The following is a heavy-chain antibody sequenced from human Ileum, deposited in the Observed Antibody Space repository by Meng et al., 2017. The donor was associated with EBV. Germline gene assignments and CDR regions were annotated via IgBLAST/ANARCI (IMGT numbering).Heavy chain of an antibody. J-gene: IGHJ4*02. V-gene: IGHV4-28*01. CDR3: ARNVPGTSAYYD. Sequence: QVRRQESGPGLVTPSDTLSLTCAVSGYSISSTNWWGWIRQPPGKGLEWIGYIYYSGSTSYNPSLKSRVTMSVDTSKNQFSLNLNSVTAVDTAVYYCARNVPGTSAYYDWGQGTLVTVSS. CDR1: GYSISSTNW. D-gene: IGHD3-22*01. CDR2: IYYSGST.